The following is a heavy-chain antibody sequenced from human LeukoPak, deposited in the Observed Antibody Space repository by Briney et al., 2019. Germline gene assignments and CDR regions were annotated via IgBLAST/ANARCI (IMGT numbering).Heavy chain of an antibody. CDR1: GGSFSGYY. D-gene: IGHD2-8*01. V-gene: IGHV4-34*01. Sequence: SETLSLTCAVYGGSFSGYYWSWIRQPPGKGLEWIGEINHSGSTNYNPSLKSRVTISVGTSKNQFSLKLSSVAAADTAVYYCARYLGYCTNGVCYKGRRFDPWGQGTLVTVSS. CDR2: INHSGST. CDR3: ARYLGYCTNGVCYKGRRFDP. J-gene: IGHJ5*02.